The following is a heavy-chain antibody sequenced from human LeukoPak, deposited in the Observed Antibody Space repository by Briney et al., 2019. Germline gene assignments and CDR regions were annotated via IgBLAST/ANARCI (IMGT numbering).Heavy chain of an antibody. V-gene: IGHV1-8*01. CDR2: MNPNSGNT. CDR1: GYTFTSYD. CDR3: ARSYYDILKAIDY. D-gene: IGHD3-9*01. J-gene: IGHJ4*02. Sequence: GASVKVSCKASGYTFTSYDINWVRQATGQGLEWMGWMNPNSGNTGYAQKFQGRVTMTRNTSISTAYMELSSLRSEDTAVYYCARSYYDILKAIDYWGQGTLVTVSS.